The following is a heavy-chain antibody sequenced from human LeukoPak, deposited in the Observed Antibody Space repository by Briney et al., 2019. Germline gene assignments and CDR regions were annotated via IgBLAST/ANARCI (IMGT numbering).Heavy chain of an antibody. D-gene: IGHD2-2*01. V-gene: IGHV3-30*04. CDR2: ISYDGSNK. CDR3: ARGPLVVPAAMGFDFDY. J-gene: IGHJ4*02. Sequence: GGSLRLSCGASGFTFRNYAMHWVRQAPGKGRDWVAGISYDGSNKYYADPVKGRFTISRDNSKNTLYLQMNSLRDEDTAVYYCARGPLVVPAAMGFDFDYWGQGTLVTVSS. CDR1: GFTFRNYA.